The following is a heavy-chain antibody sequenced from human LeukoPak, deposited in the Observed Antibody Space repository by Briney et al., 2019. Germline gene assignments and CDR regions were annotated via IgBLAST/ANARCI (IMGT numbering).Heavy chain of an antibody. D-gene: IGHD3-10*01. Sequence: ASVKVSCKVSGYTPTELSMHWVRQAPGKGLEWMGGFDPEDGETIYAQKFQGRVTMTEDTSTDTAYMELSSLRSEDTAVYYCARGAELLWFGELLTSEASAGGFDYWGQGTLVSVSS. CDR3: ARGAELLWFGELLTSEASAGGFDY. V-gene: IGHV1-24*01. J-gene: IGHJ4*02. CDR1: GYTPTELS. CDR2: FDPEDGET.